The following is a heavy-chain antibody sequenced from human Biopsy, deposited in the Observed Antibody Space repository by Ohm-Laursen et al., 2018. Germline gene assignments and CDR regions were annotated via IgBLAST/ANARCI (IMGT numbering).Heavy chain of an antibody. D-gene: IGHD3-3*01. CDR1: GFTVINND. CDR3: VRASIFGVATSGFYYYGMDV. CDR2: IPSSGVQ. J-gene: IGHJ6*02. V-gene: IGHV3-66*01. Sequence: SLRLSCAASGFTVINNDISWVRQAPGKGLEWASFIPSSGVQYHADSVKGRFTISRDNSKNTLYLQMNSLRAEDTAVYYCVRASIFGVATSGFYYYGMDVWGQGTTVTVSS.